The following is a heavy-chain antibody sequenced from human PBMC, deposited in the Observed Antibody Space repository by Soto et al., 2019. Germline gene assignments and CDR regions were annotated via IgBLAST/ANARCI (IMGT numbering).Heavy chain of an antibody. CDR3: ARVFLMVVAATQVSGFDI. CDR2: INHSGST. V-gene: IGHV4-34*01. CDR1: GGSFSGYS. Sequence: PSETLSLTCPVYGGSFSGYSWSWIRQPPGKGLEWIGEINHSGSTNYNPSLNSRVTISVATPKKQFSLKLSFVTAPDTVVYYCARVFLMVVAATQVSGFDIWGQGTMVTVSS. J-gene: IGHJ3*02. D-gene: IGHD2-15*01.